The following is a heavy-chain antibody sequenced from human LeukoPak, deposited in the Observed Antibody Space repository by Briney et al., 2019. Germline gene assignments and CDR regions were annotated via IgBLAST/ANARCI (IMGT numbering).Heavy chain of an antibody. CDR1: GFTVSSYS. CDR3: ARDRGSGDYGAYFDY. Sequence: GGSLRLSCAASGFTVSSYSMNWVRQAPGKGLEWLSYITSSSRIYYTDPVKGRFTISRDNAMNSLYLQMNSLRDEDTAVYYCARDRGSGDYGAYFDYWGQGTVVTVSS. J-gene: IGHJ4*02. D-gene: IGHD4-17*01. CDR2: ITSSSRI. V-gene: IGHV3-48*02.